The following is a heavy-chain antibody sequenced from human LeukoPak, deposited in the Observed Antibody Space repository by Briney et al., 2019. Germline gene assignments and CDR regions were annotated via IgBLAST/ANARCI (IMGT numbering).Heavy chain of an antibody. CDR2: IYYSGST. D-gene: IGHD6-13*01. CDR3: ARQQLQAAAAPINWFDP. V-gene: IGHV4-39*01. CDR1: GGSFSSYY. J-gene: IGHJ5*02. Sequence: SETLSLTCAVYGGSFSSYYWGWIRQPPGKGLEWIGSIYYSGSTYYNPSLKSRVTISVDTSKNQFSLKLSSVTAADTAVYYCARQQLQAAAAPINWFDPWGQGTLVTVSS.